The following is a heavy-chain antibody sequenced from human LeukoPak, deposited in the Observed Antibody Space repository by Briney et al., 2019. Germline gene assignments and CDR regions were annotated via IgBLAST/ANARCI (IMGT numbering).Heavy chain of an antibody. CDR1: GYSISSGYY. Sequence: KPSETLSLTCAVSGYSISSGYYWGWIRQPPGKGLEWIGSIYHSGSTYYNPSLKSRVTISVDTSKNQFSLKLSSVTAADTAVYYCARASTLYDFLDYWGQGTLVTLSS. J-gene: IGHJ4*02. V-gene: IGHV4-38-2*01. CDR2: IYHSGST. D-gene: IGHD3-3*01. CDR3: ARASTLYDFLDY.